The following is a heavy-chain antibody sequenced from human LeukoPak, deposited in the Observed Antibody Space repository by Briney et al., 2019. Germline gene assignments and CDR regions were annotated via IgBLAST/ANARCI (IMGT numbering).Heavy chain of an antibody. Sequence: GASVKVSCKASGGTFSSYAISWVRQAPGQGLEWMGRIIPIFGTANYAQKFQRRVTITTDESTSTAYMELSSLRSEDTAVYYCARERVDPGDIVVVVAATRAFDIWGQGTMVTVSS. V-gene: IGHV1-69*05. CDR3: ARERVDPGDIVVVVAATRAFDI. D-gene: IGHD2-15*01. J-gene: IGHJ3*02. CDR1: GGTFSSYA. CDR2: IIPIFGTA.